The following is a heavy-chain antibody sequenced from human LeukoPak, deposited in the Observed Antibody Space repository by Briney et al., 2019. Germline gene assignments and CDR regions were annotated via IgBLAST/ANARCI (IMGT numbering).Heavy chain of an antibody. V-gene: IGHV1-18*01. D-gene: IGHD6-13*01. J-gene: IGHJ4*02. CDR2: ISAYNGNT. CDR3: ASTGYSSSSSLGY. CDR1: GYTFTSYG. Sequence: ASVKVSCKASGYTFTSYGISWVRQAPGQGLEWMGWISAYNGNTNYAQKLQGRVTMTTDTSTSTAYKELRSLRSDDTAVYYCASTGYSSSSSLGYWGQGTLVTVSS.